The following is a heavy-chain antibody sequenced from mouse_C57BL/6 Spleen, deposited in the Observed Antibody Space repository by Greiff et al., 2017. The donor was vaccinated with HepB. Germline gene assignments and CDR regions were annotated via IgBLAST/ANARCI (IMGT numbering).Heavy chain of an antibody. CDR2: IHPNSGST. CDR1: GYTFTSYW. CDR3: ARNYGSSYGYAMDY. V-gene: IGHV1-64*01. J-gene: IGHJ4*01. D-gene: IGHD1-1*01. Sequence: QVQLQQPGAELVKPGASVKLSCKASGYTFTSYWMHWVKQRPGQGLEWIGMIHPNSGSTNYNEKFKSKATLTVDKSSSTACMQLSSLTSEDSAVYYCARNYGSSYGYAMDYWGQGTSVTVSS.